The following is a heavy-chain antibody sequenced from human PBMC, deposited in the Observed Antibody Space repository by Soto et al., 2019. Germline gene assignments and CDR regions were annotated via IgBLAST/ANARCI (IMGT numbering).Heavy chain of an antibody. D-gene: IGHD3-3*01. Sequence: QVQLQESGPGLVKPSETLSLTCTVSGGSISSYYWSWIRQPPGKGLEWIGYNYYSGSTNYNPSLKSRVTISVDTSKNQFSLKLSSVTAADTAVYYCARGSRVLRFLEWSLDYWGQGTLVTVSS. CDR3: ARGSRVLRFLEWSLDY. V-gene: IGHV4-59*01. J-gene: IGHJ4*02. CDR1: GGSISSYY. CDR2: NYYSGST.